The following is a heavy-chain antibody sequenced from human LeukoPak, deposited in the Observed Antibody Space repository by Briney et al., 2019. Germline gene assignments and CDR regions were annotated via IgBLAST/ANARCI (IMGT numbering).Heavy chain of an antibody. CDR1: GFTFSSYA. V-gene: IGHV3-30-3*01. D-gene: IGHD3-10*01. CDR3: ARAYGSGSYSYFDY. CDR2: ISYDGSNK. J-gene: IGHJ4*02. Sequence: GSLRLSCAASGFTFSSYAMHWVRPAPGKGLEWVAVISYDGSNKYYADSVKGRFTISRDNSKNTLYLQMNSLRAEDTAVYYCARAYGSGSYSYFDYWGQGTLVTVSS.